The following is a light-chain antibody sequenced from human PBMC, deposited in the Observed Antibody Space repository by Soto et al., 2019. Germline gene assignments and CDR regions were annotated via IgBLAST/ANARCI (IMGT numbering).Light chain of an antibody. CDR1: SSDVGGYNY. V-gene: IGLV2-14*01. CDR3: SSYTSSGTRV. Sequence: QSALTQPASVSGSPGQSITISCTGTSSDVGGYNYVSWYQQHPGKAPKLMIYEVSKRPSGVSNRFSGSKSGNTASLTISGLQAEDEDDYYCSSYTSSGTRVFGGGTKLTVL. CDR2: EVS. J-gene: IGLJ2*01.